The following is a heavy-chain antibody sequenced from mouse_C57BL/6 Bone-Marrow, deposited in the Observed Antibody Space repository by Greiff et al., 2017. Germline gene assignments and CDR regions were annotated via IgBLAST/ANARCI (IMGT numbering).Heavy chain of an antibody. CDR2: IHPNSGST. Sequence: QVQLQQPGAELVKPGASVKLSCKASGYTFTSYWMHWVKQRPGQGLEWIGMIHPNSGSTNYNEKFKSKATLTVDKSSSTAYMQLSSLTSEDSAVYYCATTVVATDWFAYWGQGTLVTVSA. D-gene: IGHD1-1*01. CDR3: ATTVVATDWFAY. V-gene: IGHV1-64*01. J-gene: IGHJ3*01. CDR1: GYTFTSYW.